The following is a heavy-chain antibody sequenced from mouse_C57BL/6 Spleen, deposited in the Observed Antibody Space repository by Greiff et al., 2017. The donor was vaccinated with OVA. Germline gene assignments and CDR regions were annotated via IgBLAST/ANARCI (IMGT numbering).Heavy chain of an antibody. V-gene: IGHV1-39*01. CDR1: GYSFTDYN. J-gene: IGHJ1*03. Sequence: EVQLVESGPELVKPGASVKISCKASGYSFTDYNMNWVKQSNGKSLEWIGVINPNYGTTSYNQKFKGKATLTVDQSSSTAYMQLNSLTSEDSAVYYCARSKLTGTGWYFDVWGTGTTVTVSS. CDR2: INPNYGTT. CDR3: ARSKLTGTGWYFDV. D-gene: IGHD4-1*01.